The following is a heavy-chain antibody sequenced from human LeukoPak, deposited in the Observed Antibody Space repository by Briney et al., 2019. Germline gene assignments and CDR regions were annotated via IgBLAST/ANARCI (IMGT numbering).Heavy chain of an antibody. V-gene: IGHV3-53*01. D-gene: IGHD5-24*01. J-gene: IGHJ4*02. CDR3: ARTVLSGDGNKVGYFDY. CDR2: IYSGGSR. CDR1: GFTVSTNY. Sequence: GGSLRLSCAASGFTVSTNYMSWVRQTPGKGLEWVSLIYSGGSRYYADSVKGRFTITRDNSKNTLYLQMNSLTAEDTAVYYCARTVLSGDGNKVGYFDYWGQGTLVTVSS.